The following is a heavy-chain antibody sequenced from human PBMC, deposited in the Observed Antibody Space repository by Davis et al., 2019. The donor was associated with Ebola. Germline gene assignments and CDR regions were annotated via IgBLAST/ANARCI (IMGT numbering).Heavy chain of an antibody. CDR2: VDPRDSYA. CDR1: GYSFTSNW. J-gene: IGHJ2*01. D-gene: IGHD3-22*01. Sequence: KVSCKASGYSFTSNWISWVRQMPGKGLEWMGRVDPRDSYANYSPSFQGQVTISADKSIATAYLQWSSLKASDTAMYYCARLDSTGYYYLSRYFDLWGRGTLVTVSS. V-gene: IGHV5-10-1*01. CDR3: ARLDSTGYYYLSRYFDL.